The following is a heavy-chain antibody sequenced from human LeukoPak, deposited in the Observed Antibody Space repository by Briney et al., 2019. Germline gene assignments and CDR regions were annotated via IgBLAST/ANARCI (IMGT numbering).Heavy chain of an antibody. CDR1: GYTFSSYY. D-gene: IGHD6-13*01. J-gene: IGHJ5*02. CDR3: ASTPGIAAAGTIDWFDP. CDR2: IIPIFGTA. V-gene: IGHV1-69*13. Sequence: ASVKVSCKASGYTFSSYYTHWVRQAPGQGLEWMGGIIPIFGTANYAQKFQGRVTITADESTSTAYMELSSLRSEDTAVYYCASTPGIAAAGTIDWFDPWGQGTLVTVSS.